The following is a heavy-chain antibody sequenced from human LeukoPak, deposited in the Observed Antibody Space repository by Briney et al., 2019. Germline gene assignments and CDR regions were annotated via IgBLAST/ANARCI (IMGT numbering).Heavy chain of an antibody. J-gene: IGHJ4*02. CDR3: AREFSGSNYGFPFDY. Sequence: GGSLRLSCAASGFTFSSYSMNWVRQAPGKGLEWVSSISSSSSYIYYADSVKGRFTISRDNAKNSLYLQMNSLRAEDTAVYYCAREFSGSNYGFPFDYWGQGTLVTVSS. V-gene: IGHV3-21*01. D-gene: IGHD1-26*01. CDR2: ISSSSSYI. CDR1: GFTFSSYS.